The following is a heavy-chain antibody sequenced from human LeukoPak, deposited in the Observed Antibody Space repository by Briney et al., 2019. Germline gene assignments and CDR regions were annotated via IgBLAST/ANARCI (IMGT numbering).Heavy chain of an antibody. D-gene: IGHD3-10*01. V-gene: IGHV3-23*01. CDR1: GFTFTNYA. CDR2: ISGSGDSI. CDR3: AKDINSGAGSYDY. Sequence: GVSLRLSCAASGFTFTNYAMTWVRQAPGKGLEWVSGISGSGDSIFYAGSVKGRLTISRDNSKNTLYLQMNSLRAEDTAVYYCAKDINSGAGSYDYWGQGTLVTVSS. J-gene: IGHJ4*02.